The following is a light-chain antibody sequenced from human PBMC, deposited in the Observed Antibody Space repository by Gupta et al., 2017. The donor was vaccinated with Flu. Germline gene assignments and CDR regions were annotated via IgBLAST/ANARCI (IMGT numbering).Light chain of an antibody. CDR3: AAWDDSLNGWV. J-gene: IGLJ3*02. V-gene: IGLV1-44*01. CDR2: SNN. Sequence: QSVLTQPPSASGTPGQRVTISCSGSSSNIGSNTVNWYQQLPGTAPKLLIYSNNQRPSGVPDRCSGSKSGTSASLAIRGRQSEDEADYYCAAWDDSLNGWVFGGGTKLTVL. CDR1: SSNIGSNT.